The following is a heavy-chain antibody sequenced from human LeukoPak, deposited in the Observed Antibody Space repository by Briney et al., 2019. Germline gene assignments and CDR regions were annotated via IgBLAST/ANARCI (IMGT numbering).Heavy chain of an antibody. CDR1: GFTFSDYY. J-gene: IGHJ4*02. D-gene: IGHD3-22*01. CDR2: ISSSGSTI. V-gene: IGHV3-11*01. Sequence: GGSLRLSCAASGFTFSDYYMSWIRQAPGKGLEWVSYISSSGSTIYYADSVKGRFTISRDNAKNSLYLQMNSLRAEDTAVYYCASGKWHYYASSGYSYWGQGTLVTVSS. CDR3: ASGKWHYYASSGYSY.